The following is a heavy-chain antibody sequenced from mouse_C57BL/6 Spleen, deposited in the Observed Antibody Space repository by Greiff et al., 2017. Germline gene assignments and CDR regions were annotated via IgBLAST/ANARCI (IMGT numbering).Heavy chain of an antibody. CDR2: IYPGDGDT. J-gene: IGHJ4*01. Sequence: ESGAELVKPGASVKISCKASGYAFSSYWMNWVKQRPGKGLEWIGQIYPGDGDTNYNGKFKGKATLTADKSSSTAYMQLSSLTSEDSAVYFCARGGDYGLDYYAMDYWGQGTSVTVSS. CDR1: GYAFSSYW. D-gene: IGHD2-4*01. CDR3: ARGGDYGLDYYAMDY. V-gene: IGHV1-80*01.